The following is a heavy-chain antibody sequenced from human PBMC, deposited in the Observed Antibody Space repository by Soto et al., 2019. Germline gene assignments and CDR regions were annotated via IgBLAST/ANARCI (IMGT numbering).Heavy chain of an antibody. CDR2: IVPIFATA. CDR3: AQKAAPHSTGWEY. V-gene: IGHV1-69*12. J-gene: IGHJ4*02. CDR1: GGTFSSYE. Sequence: QVQLVQSGAEVKKPGSSVKVSCKASGGTFSSYEINWVRQVPGQGLEWMGGIVPIFATANYAPKLQGRVTPTADESTSTANMKLHSLTSADTAVYYCAQKAAPHSTGWEYWGQGTLVTVSS. D-gene: IGHD6-19*01.